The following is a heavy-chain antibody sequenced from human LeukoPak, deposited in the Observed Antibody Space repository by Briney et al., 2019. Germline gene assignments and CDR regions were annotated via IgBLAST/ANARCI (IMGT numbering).Heavy chain of an antibody. Sequence: PSETLSLTCTVSGGSISSYYWSWIRQPAGKGLEWIGRIYTSGSTNYNPSLKSRVTMSVDTSKNQFSLKLSSVTAADTAVYYCARDRGYYGSGFFNDAFDIWGQGTMVTVSS. CDR1: GGSISSYY. D-gene: IGHD3-10*01. CDR3: ARDRGYYGSGFFNDAFDI. J-gene: IGHJ3*02. V-gene: IGHV4-4*07. CDR2: IYTSGST.